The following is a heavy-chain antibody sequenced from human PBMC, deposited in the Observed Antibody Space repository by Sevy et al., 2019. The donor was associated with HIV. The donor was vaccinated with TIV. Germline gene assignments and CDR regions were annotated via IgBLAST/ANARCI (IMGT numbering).Heavy chain of an antibody. J-gene: IGHJ3*02. CDR3: ATLIYAFDI. CDR2: INHSGST. V-gene: IGHV4-34*01. Sequence: GSLRLSCAVYGGSFSGYYWSWIRQPPGKGLEWIGEINHSGSTNYNPSLKSRVTISVDTSKNQFSLKLSSVTAADTAVYYCATLIYAFDIWGQGTMVTVSS. D-gene: IGHD2-8*01. CDR1: GGSFSGYY.